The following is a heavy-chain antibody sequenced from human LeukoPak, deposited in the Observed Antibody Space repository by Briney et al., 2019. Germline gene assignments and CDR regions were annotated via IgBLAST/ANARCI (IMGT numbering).Heavy chain of an antibody. D-gene: IGHD6-19*01. CDR3: AKSGGWSKAYYFDY. Sequence: GGSLRLSCAASGFTFSSYAMSWVRQAPGKGLEWVSAISGSGGSTYYADSVKGRFTIPRDNSKNTLYLQMNSLRAEDTAVYYCAKSGGWSKAYYFDYWGQGTLVTVSS. CDR2: ISGSGGST. J-gene: IGHJ4*02. CDR1: GFTFSSYA. V-gene: IGHV3-23*01.